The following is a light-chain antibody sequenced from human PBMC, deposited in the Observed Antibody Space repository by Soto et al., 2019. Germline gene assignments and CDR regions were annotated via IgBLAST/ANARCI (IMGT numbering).Light chain of an antibody. V-gene: IGKV3-20*01. CDR1: QSVSSTY. CDR3: QQYGSSPIT. CDR2: GTS. Sequence: EIVMTQSPGTLSLSPGEGATLSCRASQSVSSTYLAWHQQKPGQAPRLLIYGTSNRATGIPDRFSGSGSGTDFTLTISRLEPEDFAVYYCQQYGSSPITFGQGTRLEIK. J-gene: IGKJ5*01.